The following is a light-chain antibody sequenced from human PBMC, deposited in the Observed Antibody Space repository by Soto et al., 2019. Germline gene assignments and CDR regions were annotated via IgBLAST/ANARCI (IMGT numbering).Light chain of an antibody. CDR1: QSVLYSSNNKNY. J-gene: IGKJ4*01. V-gene: IGKV4-1*01. Sequence: DLVLTQSPDSLSVSLGERATINCKSSQSVLYSSNNKNYLAWYQQKPGQPPKLLIYWASTRESGVPDRFSGSGSGTDFTLTISSLQAEDVAVYYCQQYYSTPLTFGGRTKVDIK. CDR3: QQYYSTPLT. CDR2: WAS.